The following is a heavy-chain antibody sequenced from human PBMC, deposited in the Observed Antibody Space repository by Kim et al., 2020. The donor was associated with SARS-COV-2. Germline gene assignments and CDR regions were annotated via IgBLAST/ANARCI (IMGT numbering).Heavy chain of an antibody. Sequence: SETLSLTCTVSGGSISSGGYYWSWIRQHPGKGLEGIGYIYYSGSTYYNPSLKSRVTISVDTYKNQFSLKLSSVTAADTAVYYCARVKDVYSYGYYYYGMDVWGQGTTVTVSS. CDR2: IYYSGST. V-gene: IGHV4-31*03. CDR3: ARVKDVYSYGYYYYGMDV. CDR1: GGSISSGGYY. D-gene: IGHD5-18*01. J-gene: IGHJ6*02.